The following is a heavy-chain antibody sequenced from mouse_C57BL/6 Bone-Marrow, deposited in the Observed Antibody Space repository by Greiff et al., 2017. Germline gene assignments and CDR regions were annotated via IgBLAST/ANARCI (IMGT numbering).Heavy chain of an antibody. CDR3: ARGLIYYDYDWYFDV. J-gene: IGHJ1*03. V-gene: IGHV1-53*01. Sequence: QVQLQQPGTELVKPGASVKLSCKASGYTFTSYWMHWVKQRPGQGLEWIGNINPSNGGTNYNEKFKSKATLTVDKSSSTAYMQLCSLTSEDSAVYYCARGLIYYDYDWYFDVWGTGTTVTVSS. CDR2: INPSNGGT. CDR1: GYTFTSYW. D-gene: IGHD2-4*01.